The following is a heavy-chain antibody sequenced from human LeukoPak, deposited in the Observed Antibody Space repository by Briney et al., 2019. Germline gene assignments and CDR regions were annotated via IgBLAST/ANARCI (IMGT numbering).Heavy chain of an antibody. CDR3: AKSYDISRFYPY. Sequence: GGSLRLSCAASGFIFSTYWMNWVRQAPGKGLEWVSGINRSGDSTSYADSVKGRFTISRDNSKNTLYLQMNSLRAEDTAVYYCAKSYDISRFYPYWGQGTLVTVSS. CDR1: GFIFSTYW. D-gene: IGHD3-22*01. V-gene: IGHV3-23*05. J-gene: IGHJ4*02. CDR2: INRSGDST.